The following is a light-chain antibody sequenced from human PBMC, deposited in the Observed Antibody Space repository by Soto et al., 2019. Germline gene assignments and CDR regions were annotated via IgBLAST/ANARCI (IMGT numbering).Light chain of an antibody. J-gene: IGLJ1*01. Sequence: QSVLTQPPSASGTPGQRITISCSGSSSNIGDNPVNWYQQLPGAAPKLLIYINDQRPSGVPDRFSGSKSGTSASLAISGLQPEDEADYYCAAWDDSLNALFGTGTKVTV. CDR3: AAWDDSLNAL. CDR2: IND. CDR1: SSNIGDNP. V-gene: IGLV1-44*01.